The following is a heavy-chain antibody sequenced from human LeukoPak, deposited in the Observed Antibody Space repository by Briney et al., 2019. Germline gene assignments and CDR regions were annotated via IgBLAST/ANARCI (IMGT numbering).Heavy chain of an antibody. CDR1: GYTFTSYG. Sequence: PKASVKVSCKASGYTFTSYGISWVRQAPGQGLEWMGIINPSGGSTSYAQKFQGRVTMTRDTSTSTVYMELSSLRSEDTAVYYCARDQVPAATIPLFDYWGQGTLVTVSS. CDR2: INPSGGST. D-gene: IGHD2-2*01. J-gene: IGHJ4*02. V-gene: IGHV1-46*01. CDR3: ARDQVPAATIPLFDY.